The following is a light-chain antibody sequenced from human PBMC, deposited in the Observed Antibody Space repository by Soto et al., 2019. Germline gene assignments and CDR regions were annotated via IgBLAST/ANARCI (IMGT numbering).Light chain of an antibody. V-gene: IGKV3-11*01. Sequence: VFTHSPSTLSLSPGERATLSCRASQSVSSYLAWYQQKPGQAPRLLIYDASNRATGIPARFSGSGSGTDFTLTISSLEPEDSAVYYCQQRSNWPTFGQGTKV. J-gene: IGKJ1*01. CDR2: DAS. CDR1: QSVSSY. CDR3: QQRSNWPT.